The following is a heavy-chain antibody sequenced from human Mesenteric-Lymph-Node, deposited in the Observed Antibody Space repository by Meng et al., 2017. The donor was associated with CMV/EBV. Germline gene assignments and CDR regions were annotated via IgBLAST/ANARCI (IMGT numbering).Heavy chain of an antibody. CDR2: ISSSGSTI. J-gene: IGHJ4*02. CDR1: GFIFSSYE. CDR3: ARSPYNDFWSGFSYFEY. D-gene: IGHD3-3*01. Sequence: GGSLRLSCAATGFIFSSYEMNWVRQAPGKGLEWVSYISSSGSTIYYADSLKGRFTISRDNAKNSLYLQMNSLRAEDTAVYYCARSPYNDFWSGFSYFEYWGQGTLGTVSS. V-gene: IGHV3-48*03.